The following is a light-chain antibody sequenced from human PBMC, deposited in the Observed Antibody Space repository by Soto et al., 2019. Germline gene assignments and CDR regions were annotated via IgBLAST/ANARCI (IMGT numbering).Light chain of an antibody. J-gene: IGLJ2*01. CDR3: CSYAGSSTLV. CDR1: SSDVETSNI. V-gene: IGLV2-23*02. CDR2: EVN. Sequence: QSALTQPASVSGSPGRSITISCAGTSSDVETSNIVSWYQHHPGKAPKVIIYEVNKRPSGVSDRFSGSRSGNTASLTISGLQAEDEADYYCCSYAGSSTLVIGGGTKVTVL.